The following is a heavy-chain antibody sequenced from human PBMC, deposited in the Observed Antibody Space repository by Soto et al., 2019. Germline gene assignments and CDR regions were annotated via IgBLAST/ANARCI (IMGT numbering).Heavy chain of an antibody. CDR3: ARYFGTSGWFYYFDY. CDR1: GFTFSSYG. Sequence: QVQLVESGGGVVQPGRSLRLSCAASGFTFSSYGMHWVRKAPGKGLEWVAFVYYDGSIEYYTDSVKGRFTISRDNSKNTVDLQMNSLRAEDTAVYYCARYFGTSGWFYYFDYWGQGTPVTVSS. CDR2: VYYDGSIE. V-gene: IGHV3-33*01. D-gene: IGHD6-19*01. J-gene: IGHJ4*02.